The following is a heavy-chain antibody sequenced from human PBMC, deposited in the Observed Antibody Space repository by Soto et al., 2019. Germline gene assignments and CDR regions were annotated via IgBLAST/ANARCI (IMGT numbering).Heavy chain of an antibody. D-gene: IGHD1-26*01. J-gene: IGHJ4*02. Sequence: GGSLRLSCAASGFTFSSYGMHWVRQAPGKGLEWVADMTSDGSDINYADSVRGRFTISRDNAKNTLYLQMDSLRAEDTAVYFCARDPLHVGIDYWGRGTLVTVTS. CDR2: MTSDGSDI. CDR3: ARDPLHVGIDY. CDR1: GFTFSSYG. V-gene: IGHV3-30*03.